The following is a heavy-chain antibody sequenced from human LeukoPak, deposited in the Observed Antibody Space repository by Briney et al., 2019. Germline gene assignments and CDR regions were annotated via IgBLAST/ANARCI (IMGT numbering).Heavy chain of an antibody. J-gene: IGHJ4*02. CDR1: GYSFSSYW. CDR3: ARHRKDIGFDS. D-gene: IGHD2-15*01. CDR2: IYPDDSDT. Sequence: GESLKISCKGSGYSFSSYWIGWVRQMPGKGLEWMGIIYPDDSDTRYSPSFQGQVTISADRSISTAYLQWSSLKASDTAMYYCARHRKDIGFDSWGQGTLVTVST. V-gene: IGHV5-51*01.